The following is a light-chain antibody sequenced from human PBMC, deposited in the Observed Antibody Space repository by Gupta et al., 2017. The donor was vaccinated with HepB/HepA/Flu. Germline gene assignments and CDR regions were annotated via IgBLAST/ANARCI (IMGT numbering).Light chain of an antibody. Sequence: EIVLTQSPGTLSLSPGERATLSCRASQSVSSSYLAWYQQKPGQAPRLLTYGASSRATGIPDRFSGSGSGTDFTLTISRLEPEDFAVYYCQQDGSSPFTFGHGTKVDIK. CDR2: GAS. CDR1: QSVSSSY. J-gene: IGKJ3*01. CDR3: QQDGSSPFT. V-gene: IGKV3-20*01.